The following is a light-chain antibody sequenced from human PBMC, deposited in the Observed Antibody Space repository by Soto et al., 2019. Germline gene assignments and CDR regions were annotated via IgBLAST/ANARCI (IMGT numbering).Light chain of an antibody. Sequence: EIVLTQSPGTLSLSPGERATLSCRASQSVTNFLAWYQQKPGQSPSLLIYNASHRATGIPARFSGSGSGTDFTLTISSLEPEDFAVYYCQQYNNWPNTFGQGTKV. V-gene: IGKV3-11*01. J-gene: IGKJ1*01. CDR3: QQYNNWPNT. CDR1: QSVTNF. CDR2: NAS.